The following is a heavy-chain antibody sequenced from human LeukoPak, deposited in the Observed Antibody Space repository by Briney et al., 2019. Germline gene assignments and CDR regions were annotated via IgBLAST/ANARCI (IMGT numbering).Heavy chain of an antibody. D-gene: IGHD3-22*01. Sequence: SETLSLTCTVSGGSISRYYWSWIRQPPGKGLEWIGYIYYSGSTNYNPSLKSRVTISVDTSKNQFSLKLSSVTAADTAVYYCARSVSGDRPMDYWGRGTLVTVSS. CDR3: ARSVSGDRPMDY. CDR2: IYYSGST. V-gene: IGHV4-59*01. CDR1: GGSISRYY. J-gene: IGHJ4*02.